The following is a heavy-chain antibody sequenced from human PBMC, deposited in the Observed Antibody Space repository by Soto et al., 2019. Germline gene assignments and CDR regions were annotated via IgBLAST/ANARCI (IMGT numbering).Heavy chain of an antibody. CDR1: GGTFSSYA. V-gene: IGHV1-69*06. D-gene: IGHD3-10*01. Sequence: QVQLVQSGAEVKKPGSSVKVSCKASGGTFSSYAISWVRQAPGQGLEWMGGIIPIFGTANYAQKFQGRVTITADKSTSTAYMELSSLRSEDTAVYXCXRANTMVRGVLYWFDPWGQGTLVTVSS. CDR3: XRANTMVRGVLYWFDP. J-gene: IGHJ5*02. CDR2: IIPIFGTA.